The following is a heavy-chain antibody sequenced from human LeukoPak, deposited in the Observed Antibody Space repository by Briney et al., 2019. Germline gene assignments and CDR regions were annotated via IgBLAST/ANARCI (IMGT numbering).Heavy chain of an antibody. CDR1: GYTFIDYW. Sequence: ASVKVSCKASGYTFIDYWIHWVRQAPGQGREWMGRIDLNTGDTTSAQKFQGRVPMTRDTSISTVYLDLSGLGSDDTAVYYCARDAPHQRFDYWGQGTLVTVSS. CDR2: IDLNTGDT. CDR3: ARDAPHQRFDY. V-gene: IGHV1-2*02. J-gene: IGHJ4*02.